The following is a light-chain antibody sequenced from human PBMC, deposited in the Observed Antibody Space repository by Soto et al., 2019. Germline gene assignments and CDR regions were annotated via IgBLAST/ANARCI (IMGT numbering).Light chain of an antibody. CDR3: QQLYSYPPT. CDR2: AAS. J-gene: IGKJ4*01. V-gene: IGKV1-9*01. Sequence: DIQLTQSPSFLSASVGDRVTITCRASQGISSYLALYQQKPGKAPNLLICAASTLQSGVPSRFSGSGSGTEFTLTISTLQPEDSVTFYCQQLYSYPPTFGGGTKVEIK. CDR1: QGISSY.